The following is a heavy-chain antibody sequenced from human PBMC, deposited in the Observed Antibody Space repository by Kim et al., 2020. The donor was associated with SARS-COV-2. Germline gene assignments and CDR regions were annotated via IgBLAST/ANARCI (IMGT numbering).Heavy chain of an antibody. V-gene: IGHV3-33*05. J-gene: IGHJ6*02. D-gene: IGHD3-10*01. CDR2: ISYDGSNK. CDR3: ARDKLNYYGSGSYYSGIVYYYYGMDV. CDR1: GFTFSSYG. Sequence: GGSLRLSCAASGFTFSSYGMHWVRQAPGKGLEWVAVISYDGSNKYYADSVKGRFTISRDNSKNTLYLQMNSLRAEDTAVYYCARDKLNYYGSGSYYSGIVYYYYGMDVWGQGTTVTVSS.